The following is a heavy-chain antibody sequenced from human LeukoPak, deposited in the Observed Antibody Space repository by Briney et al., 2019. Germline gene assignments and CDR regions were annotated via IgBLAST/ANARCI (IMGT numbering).Heavy chain of an antibody. Sequence: ASVKVSCKASGYTFTSYDINWVRQATGQGLEWMGWMNPNSGNTGYAQKFQGRVTITRNTSISTAYMELSSLRSEDTAVYYCARGQFGYYYDSSGYLNFDYRGQGTLVTVSS. CDR2: MNPNSGNT. V-gene: IGHV1-8*03. D-gene: IGHD3-22*01. CDR3: ARGQFGYYYDSSGYLNFDY. CDR1: GYTFTSYD. J-gene: IGHJ4*02.